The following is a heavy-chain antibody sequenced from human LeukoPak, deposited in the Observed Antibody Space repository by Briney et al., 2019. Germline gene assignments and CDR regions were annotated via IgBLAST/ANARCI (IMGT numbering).Heavy chain of an antibody. D-gene: IGHD6-19*01. CDR2: IYYSGST. Sequence: PSETLSLTCTVSGGSISSYYWSWIRQPPGKGLEWIGYIYYSGSTNYNPSLKSRVTISVDTSKNQFSLKLSSVTAADTAVYYCARFKRAGGWSYFDYWSQGTLVTVSS. CDR1: GGSISSYY. J-gene: IGHJ4*02. CDR3: ARFKRAGGWSYFDY. V-gene: IGHV4-59*08.